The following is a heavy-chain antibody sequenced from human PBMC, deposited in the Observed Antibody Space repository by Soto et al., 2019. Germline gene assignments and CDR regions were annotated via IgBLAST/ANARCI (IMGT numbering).Heavy chain of an antibody. CDR3: ARDLQLRLDYYYYGMDV. J-gene: IGHJ6*02. V-gene: IGHV3-30-3*01. Sequence: PGGSLRLSCAASGFTFSSYAMHWVRQAPGKGPEWVAVISYDGSNKYYADSVKGRFTISRDNSKNTLYLQMNSLRAEDTAVYYCARDLQLRLDYYYYGMDVWGQGTTVTVSS. CDR2: ISYDGSNK. CDR1: GFTFSSYA. D-gene: IGHD5-18*01.